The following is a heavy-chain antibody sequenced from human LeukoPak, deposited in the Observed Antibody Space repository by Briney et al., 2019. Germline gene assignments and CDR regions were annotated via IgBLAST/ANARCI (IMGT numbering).Heavy chain of an antibody. D-gene: IGHD6-13*01. CDR2: VYYGRSP. CDR1: GDSISRSTYY. CDR3: ARYIAAAGYYFDY. Sequence: SETLSLTCTVSGDSISRSTYYWAWIRQPPGKGLEWIGSVYYGRSPYFNPSLKSRVTISVDKSKNQFSLKLSSVTAADTAVYYCARYIAAAGYYFDYWGQGTLVTVSS. J-gene: IGHJ4*02. V-gene: IGHV4-39*07.